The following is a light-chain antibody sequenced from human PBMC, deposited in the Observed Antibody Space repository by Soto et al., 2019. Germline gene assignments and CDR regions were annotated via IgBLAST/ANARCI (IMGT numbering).Light chain of an antibody. J-gene: IGKJ5*01. Sequence: EIVMTHSPSTLSVSPLERSTLSCRASQSISSNLAWYQQKPGQAPRLLIYDASTRATGIPARFSGSGSGTEFTLTISSLQSEDFAVYYCQQYNSWPITLGQGTRLEIK. CDR2: DAS. CDR1: QSISSN. V-gene: IGKV3-15*01. CDR3: QQYNSWPIT.